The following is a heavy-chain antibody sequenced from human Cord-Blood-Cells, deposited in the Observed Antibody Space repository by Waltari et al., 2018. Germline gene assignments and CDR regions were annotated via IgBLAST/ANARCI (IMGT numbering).Heavy chain of an antibody. CDR2: IYYSGST. V-gene: IGHV4-59*08. CDR3: ARQAYRVAVAGTEYWFDP. J-gene: IGHJ5*02. D-gene: IGHD6-19*01. Sequence: QVQLQESGPGLVKPSETLSLTCTVSGGSISSYYWSWIRQPPGKGLEWIGYIYYSGSTNYNPSLKRRVTISVDTSKNQFSLMRSSVTAADTAVYYCARQAYRVAVAGTEYWFDPWGQGTLVTVSS. CDR1: GGSISSYY.